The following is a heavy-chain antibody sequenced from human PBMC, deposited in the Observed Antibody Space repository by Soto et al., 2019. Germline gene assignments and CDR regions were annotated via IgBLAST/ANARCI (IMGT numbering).Heavy chain of an antibody. D-gene: IGHD3-22*01. CDR1: GGSFSSYY. J-gene: IGHJ4*02. V-gene: IGHV4-34*01. Sequence: SETLSLTCAVYGGSFSSYYWSWIRQPPGKGLEWIGEINHSGGTSYNPSLKGRVTISVDTSKSQFSLKLTSVTAADRAVYYCARGSLDTVDSSGFNEYWGQGTPVTVSS. CDR3: ARGSLDTVDSSGFNEY. CDR2: INHSGGT.